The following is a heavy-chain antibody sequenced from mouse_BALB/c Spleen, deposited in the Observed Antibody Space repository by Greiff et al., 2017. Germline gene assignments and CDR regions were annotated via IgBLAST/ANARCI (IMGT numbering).Heavy chain of an antibody. J-gene: IGHJ4*01. CDR1: GYTFSSYW. CDR2: ILPGSGST. D-gene: IGHD4-1*01. Sequence: QVQLQQSGAELMKPGASVKISCKATGYTFSSYWIEWVKQRPGHGLEWIGEILPGSGSTNYNEKFKGKATFTADTSSNTAYMQLSRLTSEDSAVYYCAREGTGTFYAMDYWGQGTSVTVSS. V-gene: IGHV1-9*01. CDR3: AREGTGTFYAMDY.